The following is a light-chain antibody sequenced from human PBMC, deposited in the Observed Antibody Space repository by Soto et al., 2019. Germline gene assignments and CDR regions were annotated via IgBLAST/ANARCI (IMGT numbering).Light chain of an antibody. V-gene: IGLV2-14*01. CDR2: DVN. CDR3: SSYTGSSTYVV. CDR1: SSDVGGYNY. Sequence: QSALTQPASVSGSPGQSITISCTGTSSDVGGYNYVSWYQQHPGKAPKLMIYDVNNGPSGVFNRFSGSKSCNTASLTISGLQAEDEADYYCSSYTGSSTYVVFGGGTKVTVL. J-gene: IGLJ2*01.